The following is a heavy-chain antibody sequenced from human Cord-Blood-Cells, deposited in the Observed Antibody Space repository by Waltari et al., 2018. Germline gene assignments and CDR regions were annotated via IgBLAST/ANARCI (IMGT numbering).Heavy chain of an antibody. CDR1: GFPFRSYA. V-gene: IGHV3-30-3*01. CDR3: ARDSSGYYAFDI. CDR2: ISYDGSNK. D-gene: IGHD3-22*01. Sequence: QVQLVESGGGVVQPGRSLRLSCAASGFPFRSYAMHWVRQAPGKGLEWVAVISYDGSNKYYADSVKGRFTISRDNSKNTLYLQMNSLRAEDTAVYYCARDSSGYYAFDIWGQGTMVTVSS. J-gene: IGHJ3*02.